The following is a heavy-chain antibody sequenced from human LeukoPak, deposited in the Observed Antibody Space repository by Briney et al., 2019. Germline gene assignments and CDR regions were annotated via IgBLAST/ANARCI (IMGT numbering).Heavy chain of an antibody. CDR1: GVTFSRYT. Sequence: SVKVSCKTSGVTFSRYTTHWMRQAPGQGFEWMGGIIPIFATSNYAQKFQGRVTITADEGTSTAYMELSNLRSEDTAVYYCARSVTGDPYFQNWGQGTLITVSS. CDR2: IIPIFATS. J-gene: IGHJ4*02. D-gene: IGHD4-17*01. V-gene: IGHV1-69*13. CDR3: ARSVTGDPYFQN.